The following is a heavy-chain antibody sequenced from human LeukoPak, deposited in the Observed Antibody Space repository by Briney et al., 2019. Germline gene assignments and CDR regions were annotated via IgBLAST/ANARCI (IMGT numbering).Heavy chain of an antibody. Sequence: KPSETLSLTCTVSGGSISSYYWSWIRQPPGKGLEWIGYIYYSGSTNYNPSLKSRVTISVDTSKNQFSLKLSSVTAADTAVYYCARGWYCSSTSCYPEDYYYYMDVWGKGTTVTVSS. D-gene: IGHD2-2*01. CDR1: GGSISSYY. CDR2: IYYSGST. CDR3: ARGWYCSSTSCYPEDYYYYMDV. J-gene: IGHJ6*03. V-gene: IGHV4-59*01.